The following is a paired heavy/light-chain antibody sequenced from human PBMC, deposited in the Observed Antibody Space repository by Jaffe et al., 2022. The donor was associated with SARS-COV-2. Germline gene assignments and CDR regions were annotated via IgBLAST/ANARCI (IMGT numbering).Heavy chain of an antibody. CDR3: ARDLYEGSGWYKGLGWFDP. D-gene: IGHD6-19*01. CDR2: INRDGSDT. Sequence: EMQLVESGGGLVQPGGSLRLSCAAASGFAFSSHWMQWVRQAPGKGLVWVSHINRDGSDTSYADSVKGRFTVSRDNAKNTLYLQMNSLRAEDTAVYYCARDLYEGSGWYKGLGWFDPWGQGTLVTVSS. CDR1: GFAFSSHW. V-gene: IGHV3-74*01. J-gene: IGHJ5*02.
Light chain of an antibody. Sequence: QSVLTQPPSVSGAPGQRVTISCTGSTSNIGAGFNVHWYQHLPGTAPKLLIFGNNNRPSGVPDRFSGSKSGISASLAIIGLQAEDEADYYCQSYDSSLSGWVFGGGTKLTVL. J-gene: IGLJ3*02. CDR1: TSNIGAGFN. V-gene: IGLV1-40*01. CDR3: QSYDSSLSGWV. CDR2: GNN.